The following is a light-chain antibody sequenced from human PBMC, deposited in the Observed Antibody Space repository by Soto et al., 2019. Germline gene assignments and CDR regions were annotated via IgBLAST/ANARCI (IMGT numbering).Light chain of an antibody. CDR3: CSFAGSYAYV. J-gene: IGLJ1*01. Sequence: QSVLTQPRSVSGSPGQSVTISCTGTSSDVGRYDYVSWYQQHPGKAPKLIVYDVTERPSGVPDRFSGSKSGNTASLTISGLQAEDEADYSCCSFAGSYAYVFPTATRVTVL. V-gene: IGLV2-11*01. CDR2: DVT. CDR1: SSDVGRYDY.